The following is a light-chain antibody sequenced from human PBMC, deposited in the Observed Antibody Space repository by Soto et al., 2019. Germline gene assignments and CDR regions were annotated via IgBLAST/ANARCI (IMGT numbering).Light chain of an antibody. Sequence: DIQMTQSPSTLSASVGDRFTITCRASQSISRSLAWYQQKPGKAPNLLIYHASSLEGGVPSRFSGSGFGTEFTLTITNLQPADFEXYYCQQYSDFLISFGPGTKVDIK. J-gene: IGKJ3*01. CDR2: HAS. CDR3: QQYSDFLIS. CDR1: QSISRS. V-gene: IGKV1-5*01.